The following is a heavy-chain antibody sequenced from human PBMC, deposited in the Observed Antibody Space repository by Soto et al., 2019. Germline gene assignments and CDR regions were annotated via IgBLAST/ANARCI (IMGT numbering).Heavy chain of an antibody. CDR1: GFTFSSYA. Sequence: GWSLRLSCAASGFTFSSYAMSWFRQAPGKGLEWVSSITGSGGTTFYADSVKGRLTISRDNSKNTLYVQMDILRAEDTAVYYCAKDLSPNMGCMDVWGPGTTVTVSS. V-gene: IGHV3-23*01. D-gene: IGHD3-10*01. CDR2: ITGSGGTT. CDR3: AKDLSPNMGCMDV. J-gene: IGHJ6*02.